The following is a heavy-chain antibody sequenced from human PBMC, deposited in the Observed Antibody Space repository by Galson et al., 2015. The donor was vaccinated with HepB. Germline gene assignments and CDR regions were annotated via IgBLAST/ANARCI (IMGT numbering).Heavy chain of an antibody. CDR3: AKDPALDFYMDV. V-gene: IGHV3-30*18. CDR1: GFSFRSYG. Sequence: SLRLSCAASGFSFRSYGMHWVRQAPGKGLEWVAVISYDGSNKFYADSVRGRFTISRDYSKNTLYLQMNSLRAEDTTVYYCAKDPALDFYMDVWGKGTTVTVSS. J-gene: IGHJ6*03. CDR2: ISYDGSNK.